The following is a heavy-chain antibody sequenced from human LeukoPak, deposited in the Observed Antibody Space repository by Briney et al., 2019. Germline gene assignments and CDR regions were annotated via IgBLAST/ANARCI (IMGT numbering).Heavy chain of an antibody. CDR3: ARGSYYYGAGIPFDP. CDR1: GYTFTSYD. Sequence: ASVKVSCKASGYTFTSYDINWVRQAAGQGLEWMGWMYPNSCNTDYAQNFQGTVTITRNNSIRTAYMELSSLRSEDTAVYYCARGSYYYGAGIPFDPWGQGTLVTVSS. D-gene: IGHD3-10*01. V-gene: IGHV1-8*03. J-gene: IGHJ5*02. CDR2: MYPNSCNT.